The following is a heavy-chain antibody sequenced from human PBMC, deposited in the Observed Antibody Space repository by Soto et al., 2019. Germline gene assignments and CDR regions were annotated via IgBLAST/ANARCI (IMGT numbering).Heavy chain of an antibody. D-gene: IGHD4-17*01. CDR3: AREMDYGDCFDY. Sequence: EVQLVESGGGLVKPGGSLRLSCAASGFTFSSYSMNWVRQAPGKGLEWVSSISSSSSYIYYADSVKGRFTISRDNAKNSLYLQMKSLRAEDTAVYYCAREMDYGDCFDYWGQGTLVTVSS. CDR2: ISSSSSYI. CDR1: GFTFSSYS. V-gene: IGHV3-21*01. J-gene: IGHJ4*02.